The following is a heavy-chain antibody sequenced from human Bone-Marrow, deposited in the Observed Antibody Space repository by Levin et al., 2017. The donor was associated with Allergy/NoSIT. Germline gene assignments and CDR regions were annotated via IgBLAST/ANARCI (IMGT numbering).Heavy chain of an antibody. V-gene: IGHV3-30*03. J-gene: IGHJ4*02. CDR3: ARSAGNYRHDIDS. D-gene: IGHD1-7*01. CDR2: VGYEGDYE. Sequence: GESLKISCVGSEFTFDSHGIHWVRQAPGKGLEWVSLVGYEGDYEHYADSVKGRFTVSRDNSKNTVYLQMSSLRPEDTALYYCARSAGNYRHDIDSWGRGVVVTVSS. CDR1: EFTFDSHG.